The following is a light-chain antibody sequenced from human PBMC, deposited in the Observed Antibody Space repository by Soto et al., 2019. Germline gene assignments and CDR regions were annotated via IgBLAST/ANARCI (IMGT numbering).Light chain of an antibody. CDR2: GAS. CDR1: QRIGSN. CDR3: QQYYDWPQT. Sequence: EIVLTQSAVTLSVSPGERATLSCTASQRIGSNLAWYQQKPGQAPRLLIYGASTRATGIPDTFSGTGSATAFTLTISSLQSDDVAVYYCQQYYDWPQTFGQGTKVDIK. J-gene: IGKJ1*01. V-gene: IGKV3-15*01.